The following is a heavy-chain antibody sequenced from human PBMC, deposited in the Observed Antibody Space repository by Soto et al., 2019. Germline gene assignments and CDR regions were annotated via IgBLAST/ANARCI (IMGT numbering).Heavy chain of an antibody. Sequence: QVQLVESWGGVVQPGASLRLSCEASGFAFRSYAMHWVRQAPGKGLEWVGVISYDGGNIYYADSVTGRFTISRDNSKNTLYVQVNSLRPEDTAVYYCAKGILSATIGPYAMDVWGQGTTVTVSS. V-gene: IGHV3-30*18. CDR1: GFAFRSYA. CDR3: AKGILSATIGPYAMDV. J-gene: IGHJ6*02. CDR2: ISYDGGNI. D-gene: IGHD3-16*01.